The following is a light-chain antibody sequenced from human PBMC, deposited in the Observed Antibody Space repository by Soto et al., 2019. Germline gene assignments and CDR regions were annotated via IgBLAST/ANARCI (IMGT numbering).Light chain of an antibody. CDR2: GAS. V-gene: IGKV3-20*01. J-gene: IGKJ1*01. CDR3: QQYGSSSWT. Sequence: EIVLTQSPATLSLSPGGRATLSCRASQSVGASYLAWYQQKPGQAPRLLINGASSRATGIPDRFSGSGSGTDFTLTISRLEPEDFAVYYCQQYGSSSWTFGQGTKVDIK. CDR1: QSVGASY.